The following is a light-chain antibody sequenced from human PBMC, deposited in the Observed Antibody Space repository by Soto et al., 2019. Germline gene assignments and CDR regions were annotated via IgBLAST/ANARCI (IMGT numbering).Light chain of an antibody. Sequence: EIVMTQSQATLSVSPGERATLSCRASQSVSSNLAWYQQKPGQAPRLLIYGASTRATGIPARFSGSGSGTEFTLTISSLQSEDFAVYYCQQYNNWLMYTFGQGTQLEIK. CDR1: QSVSSN. V-gene: IGKV3-15*01. J-gene: IGKJ2*01. CDR2: GAS. CDR3: QQYNNWLMYT.